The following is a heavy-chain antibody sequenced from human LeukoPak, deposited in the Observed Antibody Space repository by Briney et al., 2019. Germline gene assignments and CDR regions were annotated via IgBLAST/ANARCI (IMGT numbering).Heavy chain of an antibody. CDR3: ARAYCGGDCYFDS. Sequence: SETLSLTCTVSGGSISSYYWSWIRQPPGKGLEWIGYIYTSGSTNYNPSLKSRVTISVDTSKNQFSLKLSSVTAADTAVYYCARAYCGGDCYFDSWGQGTLVTVSS. CDR2: IYTSGST. J-gene: IGHJ4*02. V-gene: IGHV4-4*09. CDR1: GGSISSYY. D-gene: IGHD2-21*02.